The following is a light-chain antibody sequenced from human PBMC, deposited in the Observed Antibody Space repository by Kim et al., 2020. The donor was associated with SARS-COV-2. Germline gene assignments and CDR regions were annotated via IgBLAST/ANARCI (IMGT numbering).Light chain of an antibody. J-gene: IGLJ2*01. CDR2: GKN. CDR3: NSRDSNDNGV. V-gene: IGLV3-19*01. CDR1: SLRSYY. Sequence: SSELPQDPAVSVALGQTVRITCQGDSLRSYYATWYQQKPGQAPILVIYGKNNRPSGIPDRFSASSSGNTASLTITGTQAGDEADYYCNSRDSNDNGVFGG.